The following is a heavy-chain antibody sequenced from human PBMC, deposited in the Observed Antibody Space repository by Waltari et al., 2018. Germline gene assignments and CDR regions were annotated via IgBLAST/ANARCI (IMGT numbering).Heavy chain of an antibody. D-gene: IGHD3-16*01. CDR2: INWKSGNI. J-gene: IGHJ4*02. V-gene: IGHV3-9*01. CDR3: AKDGGDGYNTRGFDY. CDR1: GFTFDDYA. Sequence: EVQLVESGGGLVQPGRSLRLSCAASGFTFDDYAMHWVRQAPGKGLEWVSGINWKSGNIAYADSVKGRLTISRDNAKNSLYLQMNSLRAEDTALYYCAKDGGDGYNTRGFDYWGQGTLVTVSS.